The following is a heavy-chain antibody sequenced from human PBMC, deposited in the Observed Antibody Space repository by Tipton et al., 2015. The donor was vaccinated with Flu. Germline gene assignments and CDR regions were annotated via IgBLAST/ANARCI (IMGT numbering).Heavy chain of an antibody. J-gene: IGHJ5*02. V-gene: IGHV3-74*01. CDR2: INSDGSNP. CDR1: GFTFSSSW. D-gene: IGHD2-2*01. Sequence: SLRLSCAASGFTFSSSWMHWVCQAPGKGLVWVSRINSDGSNPGYADSVKGRFTISRDNAKNTLYLQMDSLRAEDTAVYYCTTHPSSTICSWGQGTLVTVSS. CDR3: TTHPSSTICS.